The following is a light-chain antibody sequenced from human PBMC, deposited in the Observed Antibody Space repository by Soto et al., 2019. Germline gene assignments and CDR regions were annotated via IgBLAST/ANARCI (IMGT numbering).Light chain of an antibody. CDR2: GAS. V-gene: IGKV3-20*01. J-gene: IGKJ5*01. CDR3: QQYGYSPIT. CDR1: QSVSRY. Sequence: EILLTQSPVTLSLSPGERATLSCRASQSVSRYLAWYQQKPGKAPRLLIYGASSRATGIPDRFSGSGSGTEFTLTISRLQPEDFAVYYCQQYGYSPITFGQGTRLEIK.